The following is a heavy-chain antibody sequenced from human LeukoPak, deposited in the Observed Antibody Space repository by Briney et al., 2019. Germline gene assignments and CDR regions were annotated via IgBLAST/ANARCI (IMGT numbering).Heavy chain of an antibody. J-gene: IGHJ3*02. CDR1: GFTFSSYW. D-gene: IGHD2-15*01. CDR2: INSDGSST. CDR3: ARDTQCSGGSCYAVAFDI. Sequence: PGGSLRLSCAASGFTFSSYWMHWVRQAPGKGLVWVSRINSDGSSTSYADSVKGRFTISRDNAKNTLYLQMNSLRAEDTAVYYCARDTQCSGGSCYAVAFDIWGQGTMVTVSS. V-gene: IGHV3-74*01.